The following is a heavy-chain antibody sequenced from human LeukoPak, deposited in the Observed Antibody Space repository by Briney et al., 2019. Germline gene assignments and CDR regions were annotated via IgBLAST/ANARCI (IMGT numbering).Heavy chain of an antibody. V-gene: IGHV1-69*04. D-gene: IGHD2-8*02. CDR3: AREGQLVVFDY. Sequence: ASVKVSCKASGGTFSSYAISWVRQAPGQGLEWMGRIIPILGIANYAQKFQGRVTITADKSTSTAYMELSSLRSEDTAVYYCAREGQLVVFDYWGQGTLVTVSS. J-gene: IGHJ4*02. CDR1: GGTFSSYA. CDR2: IIPILGIA.